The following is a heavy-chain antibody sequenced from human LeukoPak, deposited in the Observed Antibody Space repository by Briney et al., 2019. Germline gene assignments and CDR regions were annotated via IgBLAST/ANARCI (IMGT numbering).Heavy chain of an antibody. J-gene: IGHJ5*02. V-gene: IGHV3-23*01. CDR3: AKDPGLNWFDP. Sequence: GGSLRLSCAASGFTFSSYAMSWVRQAPGKGLEWVTAISGRGGRTYYADSVKRRFTISRDNSKNTLYLQMNSLRAEDTAVYYCAKDPGLNWFDPWGQGTLLTVSS. CDR1: GFTFSSYA. CDR2: ISGRGGRT.